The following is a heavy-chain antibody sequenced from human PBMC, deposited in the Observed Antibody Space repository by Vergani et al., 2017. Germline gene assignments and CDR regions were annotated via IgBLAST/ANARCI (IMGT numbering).Heavy chain of an antibody. Sequence: QVQLVQSGAEVKKPGSSVKVSCKASGGTFSSYAISWVRQAPGQGLEWMGRIIPIFGTANYAQKFQGRVTITADESTSTAYMELSSLRSEDTAVYYCARDQRXMVTGYYYYYGMDGWSQGTTVTVSS. J-gene: IGHJ6*02. V-gene: IGHV1-69*13. CDR2: IIPIFGTA. CDR1: GGTFSSYA. CDR3: ARDQRXMVTGYYYYYGMDG. D-gene: IGHD5-18*01.